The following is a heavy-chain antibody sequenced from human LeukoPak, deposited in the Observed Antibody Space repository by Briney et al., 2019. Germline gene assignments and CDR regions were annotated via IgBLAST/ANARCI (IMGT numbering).Heavy chain of an antibody. CDR1: GYTFTSYG. V-gene: IGHV1-18*01. J-gene: IGHJ5*02. CDR2: ISACNGNT. D-gene: IGHD2-2*02. CDR3: ARDGGEVPAAIRGWFDP. Sequence: ASVKVSCKASGYTFTSYGISWVRQAPGQGLEWMGWISACNGNTNYAQKLQGRVTMTTDTSTSTAYMELRSLRSDDTAVYYCARDGGEVPAAIRGWFDPWGQGTVVTVSS.